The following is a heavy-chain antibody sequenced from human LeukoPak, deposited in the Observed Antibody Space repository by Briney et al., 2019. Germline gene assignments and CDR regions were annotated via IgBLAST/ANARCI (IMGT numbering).Heavy chain of an antibody. Sequence: PGGSLRLSCAASGFTFSSYWMHWVRQAPGKGLVWVSRIKSDGSSTNYADSVKGRFTISRDNAKNTLYLQMNSLRGEDTAVYYCAKDSLRERIVGSTTRGVNDYWGQGTLVTVSS. J-gene: IGHJ4*02. V-gene: IGHV3-74*01. CDR3: AKDSLRERIVGSTTRGVNDY. CDR1: GFTFSSYW. CDR2: IKSDGSST. D-gene: IGHD1-26*01.